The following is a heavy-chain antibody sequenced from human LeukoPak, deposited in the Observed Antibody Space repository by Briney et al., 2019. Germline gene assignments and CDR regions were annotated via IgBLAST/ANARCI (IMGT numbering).Heavy chain of an antibody. CDR2: IYSGGYT. Sequence: PGGSLRLSCAASGFTVTTNYMTWVRQAPGKGLAWVSIIYSGGYTDYADSVKGRFTISRDNSKNTLDLQMNSLRAEDTAVYYCARRLEYSGSKGVFDYWGQGTLVTVSS. CDR1: GFTVTTNY. CDR3: ARRLEYSGSKGVFDY. V-gene: IGHV3-66*01. D-gene: IGHD1-26*01. J-gene: IGHJ4*02.